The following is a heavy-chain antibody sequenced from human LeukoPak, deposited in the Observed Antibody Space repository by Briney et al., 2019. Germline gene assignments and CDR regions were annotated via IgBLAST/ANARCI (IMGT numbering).Heavy chain of an antibody. CDR3: ARDLGYCTNGVCATGY. V-gene: IGHV1-46*01. CDR1: GYTFTSYY. J-gene: IGHJ4*02. Sequence: ASVKVSCKASGYTFTSYYMHWVRQAPGQGLEWMGIINPSGGSTSYAQKFQGRVTMTRDMSTSTVYMELSSLRSEDTAVYYCARDLGYCTNGVCATGYWGQGTLVTVSS. D-gene: IGHD2-8*01. CDR2: INPSGGST.